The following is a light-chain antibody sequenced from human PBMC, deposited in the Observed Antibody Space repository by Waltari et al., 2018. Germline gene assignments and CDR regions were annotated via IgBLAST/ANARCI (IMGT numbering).Light chain of an antibody. CDR1: TSDVGGYND. V-gene: IGLV2-14*03. CDR2: DVT. Sequence: SALTQPASVSESPGQSITISCTGTTSDVGGYNDVSWYQQHPGKAPKLMIYDVTNRPSGVSNRFSGSKSGNTASLTISDLQAEDEADYYCSSFTSSSTWVFGVGTKLTVL. CDR3: SSFTSSSTWV. J-gene: IGLJ3*02.